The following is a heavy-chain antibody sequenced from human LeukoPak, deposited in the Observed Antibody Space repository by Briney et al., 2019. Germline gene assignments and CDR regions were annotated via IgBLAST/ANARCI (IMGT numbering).Heavy chain of an antibody. D-gene: IGHD2-2*01. V-gene: IGHV4-30-2*01. J-gene: IGHJ4*02. CDR2: IYHSGST. CDR3: ARAPRRSSTSCYPPDY. Sequence: SETLSLTCTVSGGSISSGGYYWSRIRQPPGKGLEWIGYIYHSGSTYYNPSLKSRVTISVDRSKNQFSLKLSSVTAADTAVYYCARAPRRSSTSCYPPDYWGQGTLVTVSS. CDR1: GGSISSGGYY.